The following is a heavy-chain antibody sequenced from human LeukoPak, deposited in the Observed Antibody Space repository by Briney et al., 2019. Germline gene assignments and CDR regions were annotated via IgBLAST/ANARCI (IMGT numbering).Heavy chain of an antibody. CDR3: AGAIQRYCSSTSCYYDAFDI. Sequence: SETLSLTCTVSGGSISSYYWSWIRQPPGKGLEWIGYIYYSGSTNYNPSLKSRVTISVDTSKNQFALKLSSVTAADTAVYYGAGAIQRYCSSTSCYYDAFDIWGQETMVTVSS. D-gene: IGHD2-2*01. J-gene: IGHJ3*02. V-gene: IGHV4-59*01. CDR2: IYYSGST. CDR1: GGSISSYY.